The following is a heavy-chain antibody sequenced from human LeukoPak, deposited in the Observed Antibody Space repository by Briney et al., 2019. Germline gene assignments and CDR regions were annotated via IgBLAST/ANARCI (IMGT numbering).Heavy chain of an antibody. D-gene: IGHD5-12*01. CDR3: AREWIYYMDV. J-gene: IGHJ6*03. CDR1: GFTFSSYA. V-gene: IGHV3-21*01. Sequence: GGSLRLSCAASGFTFSSYAMSWVRQARGKGLDWVSSISTSSSYIYYADSVRGRLTISRDNDKNSVYLQMNSLRAEDTAVYYCAREWIYYMDVWGKGTTVTISS. CDR2: ISTSSSYI.